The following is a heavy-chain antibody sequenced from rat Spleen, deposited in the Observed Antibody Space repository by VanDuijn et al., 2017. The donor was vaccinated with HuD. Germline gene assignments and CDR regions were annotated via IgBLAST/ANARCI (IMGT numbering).Heavy chain of an antibody. Sequence: EVQLVESGGGLVQPGRSLKLSCAASGFTFSNYYMAWVRQAPTKGLEWVAYISAGGDNTFYRDSVRDRFTISRDNGKSILYLQMDSLKSEDTATYYCARHGRGGTARYYVFDVWGQGASVTVSS. CDR1: GFTFSNYY. CDR2: ISAGGDNT. CDR3: ARHGRGGTARYYVFDV. D-gene: IGHD4-3*01. J-gene: IGHJ4*01. V-gene: IGHV5-25*01.